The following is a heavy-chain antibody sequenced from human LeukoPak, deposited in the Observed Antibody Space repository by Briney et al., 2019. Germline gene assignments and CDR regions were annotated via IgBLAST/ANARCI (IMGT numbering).Heavy chain of an antibody. CDR3: ARDGPTYGDYAQFDL. D-gene: IGHD4-17*01. CDR2: ISYDGSKK. J-gene: IGHJ2*01. CDR1: GFIFNNYD. V-gene: IGHV3-30*03. Sequence: GGSLRLSCAASGFIFNNYDKHWVRQAPGKGLEWVAAISYDGSKKYYADSVKGRFTISRDHSKNTLYLQMNSLRAEDTAVYYCARDGPTYGDYAQFDLWGRGTLVTVSS.